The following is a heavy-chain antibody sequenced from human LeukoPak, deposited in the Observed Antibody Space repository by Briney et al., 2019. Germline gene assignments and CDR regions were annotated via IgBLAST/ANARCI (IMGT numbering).Heavy chain of an antibody. CDR3: ARRTFPNYAFDV. Sequence: RGSLRLSCALSAFTLTSNYMSWVRQAPGEGLEWVSVIYAGGNTYDADSVKGIFTISRDNSKNTLYLQMNSLRAEDTAMYYCARRTFPNYAFDVWGQGTVVTVSS. CDR2: IYAGGNT. J-gene: IGHJ3*01. V-gene: IGHV3-66*04. D-gene: IGHD1-7*01. CDR1: AFTLTSNY.